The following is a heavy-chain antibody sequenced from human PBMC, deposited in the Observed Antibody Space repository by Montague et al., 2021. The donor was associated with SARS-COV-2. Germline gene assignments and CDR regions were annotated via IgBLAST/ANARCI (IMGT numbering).Heavy chain of an antibody. CDR1: SGSFSGYY. J-gene: IGHJ4*02. D-gene: IGHD3-10*01. V-gene: IGHV4-34*01. Sequence: SETLSLTCAVYSGSFSGYYWSWIRHPPERGLEWIGEINQSGRTNNNPSLKSRVIISVDTSKKQFSLKLSSVTAADTAVYYCARRGSSVWGVTVRAELDYWGQGILVIVSS. CDR2: INQSGRT. CDR3: ARRGSSVWGVTVRAELDY.